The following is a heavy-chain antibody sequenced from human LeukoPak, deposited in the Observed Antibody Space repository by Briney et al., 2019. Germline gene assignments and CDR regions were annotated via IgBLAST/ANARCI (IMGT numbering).Heavy chain of an antibody. V-gene: IGHV4-61*01. CDR3: ARKYYDFWSGYYYYNWFDP. J-gene: IGHJ5*02. CDR2: IYYSGST. CDR1: GGSVSSGSYY. D-gene: IGHD3-3*01. Sequence: SETLSLTCTVSGGSVSSGSYYWSWIRQPPGKGLEWIGYIYYSGSTNYNPSLKSRVTISVDTSKNQFSLKLSSVTAADTAVYYCARKYYDFWSGYYYYNWFDPWGQGTLVTVSS.